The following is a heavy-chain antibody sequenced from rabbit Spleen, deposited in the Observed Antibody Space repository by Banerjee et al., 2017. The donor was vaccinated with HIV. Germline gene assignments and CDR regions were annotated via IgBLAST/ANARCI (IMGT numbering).Heavy chain of an antibody. D-gene: IGHD8-1*01. CDR3: ARDTGSSFSSYGMDL. V-gene: IGHV1S40*01. Sequence: QSLEESGGDLVKPGASLILTCTASGFSFSSSDYMCWVRLAPGKGLEWISCIAGSSSDFTYSATWAKGRFTISKTSSTTVTLQMTSLTVADTATYFCARDTGSSFSSYGMDLWGPGTLVTVS. J-gene: IGHJ6*01. CDR1: GFSFSSSDY. CDR2: IAGSSSDFT.